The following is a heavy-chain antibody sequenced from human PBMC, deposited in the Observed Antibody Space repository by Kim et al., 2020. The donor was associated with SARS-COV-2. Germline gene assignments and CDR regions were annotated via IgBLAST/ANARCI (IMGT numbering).Heavy chain of an antibody. J-gene: IGHJ6*02. CDR2: IIPIFGTA. CDR3: ERGRGYSYGCMDV. CDR1: GGTFSSYA. Sequence: SVKVSCKASGGTFSSYAISWVRQAPGQGLEWMGGIIPIFGTANYAQKFQGRVTITADESTSTTYMELSSLRSEDTAVYYCERGRGYSYGCMDVWGQGTTITVYS. V-gene: IGHV1-69*13. D-gene: IGHD5-18*01.